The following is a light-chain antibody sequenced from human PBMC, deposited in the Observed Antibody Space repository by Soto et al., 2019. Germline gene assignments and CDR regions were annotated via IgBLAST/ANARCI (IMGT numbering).Light chain of an antibody. Sequence: DVVMTQSPLSLPVTLGQPASISCRSSQSLVFSDGNTYLSWIQQRPGQSPRRLIYKVSNRDSGVPDRFSGSGSGPDFTLKLSRVEAEDVGVYYCMQGTHWPPYTFGQGTKLEIK. CDR1: QSLVFSDGNTY. CDR3: MQGTHWPPYT. J-gene: IGKJ2*01. CDR2: KVS. V-gene: IGKV2-30*01.